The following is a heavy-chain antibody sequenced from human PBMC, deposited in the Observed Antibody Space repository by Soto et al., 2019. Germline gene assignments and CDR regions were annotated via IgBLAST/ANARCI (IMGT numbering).Heavy chain of an antibody. Sequence: QVQLVQSGAEVKKPGASVKVSCKASGYTFTSYGISWVRQAPGQGLEWMGWISAYNGNTKNAQKHQGRVSMTTDTPTRTANMELRSLRSGVTAGYYCAGDLGAQIVDYWGQGNLVTVSS. CDR1: GYTFTSYG. J-gene: IGHJ4*02. CDR2: ISAYNGNT. D-gene: IGHD1-26*01. V-gene: IGHV1-18*01. CDR3: AGDLGAQIVDY.